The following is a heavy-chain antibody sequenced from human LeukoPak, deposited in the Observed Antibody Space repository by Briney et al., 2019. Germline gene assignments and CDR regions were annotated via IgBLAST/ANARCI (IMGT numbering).Heavy chain of an antibody. V-gene: IGHV3-30*04. Sequence: PGRSLRLSCAASGFTFSSYAMHWVRQAPGKGLEWVAVISYDGSNKYYADSVKGRFTISRDNSKNTLYLQMNSLRAEDTAVYYCARDGTRFGELWNRQPFDYWGQGTLVTVSS. J-gene: IGHJ4*02. CDR3: ARDGTRFGELWNRQPFDY. D-gene: IGHD3-10*01. CDR1: GFTFSSYA. CDR2: ISYDGSNK.